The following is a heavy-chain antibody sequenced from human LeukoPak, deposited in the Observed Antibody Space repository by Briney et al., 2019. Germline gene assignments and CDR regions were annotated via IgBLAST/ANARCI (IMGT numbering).Heavy chain of an antibody. CDR1: GFTFSSYA. V-gene: IGHV3-30-3*01. J-gene: IGHJ4*02. Sequence: GRSVRLSCAASGFTFSSYAMHWVRQAPGKGLEWVAVISYDGSNKYYADSVKGRFTISRDNSKNTLYLQMNSLRAEDTAVYYCARVSEQDYGDYVFDYWGQGTLVTVSS. CDR3: ARVSEQDYGDYVFDY. D-gene: IGHD4-17*01. CDR2: ISYDGSNK.